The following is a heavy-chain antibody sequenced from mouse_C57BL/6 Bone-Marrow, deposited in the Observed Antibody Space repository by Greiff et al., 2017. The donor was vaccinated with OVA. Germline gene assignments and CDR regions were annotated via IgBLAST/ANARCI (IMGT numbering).Heavy chain of an antibody. D-gene: IGHD1-1*01. J-gene: IGHJ1*03. CDR2: IYPRDGST. V-gene: IGHV1-85*01. Sequence: QQRPGQGLEWIGWIYPRDGSTKYNEKFKGKATLTVDTSSSTAYMELHSLTSEDSAVYFCAREGSGSSSYWYFDVWGTGTTVTVSS. CDR3: AREGSGSSSYWYFDV.